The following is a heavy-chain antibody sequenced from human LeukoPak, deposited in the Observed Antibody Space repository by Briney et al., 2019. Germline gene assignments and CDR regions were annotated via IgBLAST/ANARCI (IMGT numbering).Heavy chain of an antibody. CDR1: GHTFTGYY. Sequence: GASVKVSCKASGHTFTGYYMHWVRQAPGQGLEWMGWINPNSGGTNYAQKFQGRVTMTRDTSISTAYMELSRLRSDDTAVYYCAREFGGYSYGYRRHWFDPWGQGTLVTVSS. CDR3: AREFGGYSYGYRRHWFDP. CDR2: INPNSGGT. J-gene: IGHJ5*02. V-gene: IGHV1-2*02. D-gene: IGHD5-18*01.